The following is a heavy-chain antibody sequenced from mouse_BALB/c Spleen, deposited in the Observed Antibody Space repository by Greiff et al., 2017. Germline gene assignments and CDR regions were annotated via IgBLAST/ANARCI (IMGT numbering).Heavy chain of an antibody. J-gene: IGHJ2*01. CDR3: ARLLLYLDYFDY. V-gene: IGHV1S29*02. CDR2: IYPYNGGT. CDR1: GYTFTDYN. D-gene: IGHD1-1*01. Sequence: EVKLVESGPELVKPGASVKISCKASGYTFTDYNMHWVKQSHGKSLEWIGYIYPYNGGTGYNQKFKSKATLTVDNSSSTAYMELRSLTSEDSAVYYCARLLLYLDYFDYWGQGTTLTVSS.